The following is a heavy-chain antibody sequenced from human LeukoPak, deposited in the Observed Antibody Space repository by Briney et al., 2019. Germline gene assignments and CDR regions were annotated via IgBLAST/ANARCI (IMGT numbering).Heavy chain of an antibody. Sequence: GGSLRLSCAASGFTFSSYEMNWVRQAPGKGLEWVSYISSSGSTIYYADSVKGRFTISRDNAKNSLYLQMNSLRAEDTAAYYSARGGHSSSWSPWDYWGQGTLVTVSS. CDR3: ARGGHSSSWSPWDY. D-gene: IGHD6-13*01. CDR1: GFTFSSYE. V-gene: IGHV3-48*03. CDR2: ISSSGSTI. J-gene: IGHJ4*02.